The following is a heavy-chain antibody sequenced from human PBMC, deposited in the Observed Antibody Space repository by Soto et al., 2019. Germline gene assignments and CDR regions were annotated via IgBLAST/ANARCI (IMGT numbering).Heavy chain of an antibody. J-gene: IGHJ4*02. CDR2: IIPIFGTA. D-gene: IGHD3-10*01. Sequence: GASVKVSCKASGGTFSSYAISWVRQAPGQGLEWMGGIIPIFGTANYAQKFQGRVTITADESTSTAYMELSSLRSEDTAVYYCARKSKRFGEPSYYFDYWGQGTLVTVSS. CDR1: GGTFSSYA. CDR3: ARKSKRFGEPSYYFDY. V-gene: IGHV1-69*13.